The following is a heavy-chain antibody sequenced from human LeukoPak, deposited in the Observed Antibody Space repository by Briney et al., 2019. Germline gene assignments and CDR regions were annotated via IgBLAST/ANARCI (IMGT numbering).Heavy chain of an antibody. CDR1: GGTFSSYA. J-gene: IGHJ4*02. CDR2: IIPIFGTA. Sequence: SVKVSCKASGGTFSSYAISGVRQAPGQGLEWMGGIIPIFGTANYAQKFQGRVTITADESTSTAYMELSSLRSEDTAVYYCARGSLFWGGGHYFDYWGQGTLVTVSS. V-gene: IGHV1-69*13. CDR3: ARGSLFWGGGHYFDY. D-gene: IGHD3-16*01.